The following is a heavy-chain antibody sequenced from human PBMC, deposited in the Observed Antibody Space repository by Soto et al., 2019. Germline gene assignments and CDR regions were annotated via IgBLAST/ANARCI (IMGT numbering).Heavy chain of an antibody. CDR2: ISGYNGDT. D-gene: IGHD2-8*01. V-gene: IGHV1-18*01. Sequence: QGQLVQSEAEVKKPGASVKVSCKASGYTFTRYGISWVRQAPGQGLEWMGWISGYNGDTNYAQKFQGRVIXPXXXSXXTAFMELRSLTSDDTAVYYCAKNGQPPYYYYGLDVWGQGTTVTVSS. J-gene: IGHJ6*02. CDR1: GYTFTRYG. CDR3: AKNGQPPYYYYGLDV.